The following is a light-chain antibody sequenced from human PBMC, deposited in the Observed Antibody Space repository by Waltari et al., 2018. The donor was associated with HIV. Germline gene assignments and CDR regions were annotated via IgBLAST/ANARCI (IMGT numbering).Light chain of an antibody. CDR1: SSNIGRSY. CDR2: GSN. CDR3: AAWDDSLSGRV. J-gene: IGLJ3*02. V-gene: IGLV1-47*01. Sequence: QSVLTQPPSASGTPGQRVTISCSGSSSNIGRSYIYWYQQLPGTAPKLLIYGSNPRPSGVPDRFSGSKSGTSASLAISGLRSEDEADYYCAAWDDSLSGRVFGGGTKLTVL.